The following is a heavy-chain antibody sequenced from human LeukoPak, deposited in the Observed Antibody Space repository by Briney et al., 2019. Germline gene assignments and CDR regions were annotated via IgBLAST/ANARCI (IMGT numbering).Heavy chain of an antibody. J-gene: IGHJ4*02. V-gene: IGHV4-34*01. Sequence: SETLSLTCAVYGGSFSGYYWSWIRQPPGKGLEWIGEINHSGSTNYNPSLKSRVTISVDTSKNQFSLKLSSATAADTAVYYCARGPVITIFGVVIDPDYYFDYWGQGTLVTVSS. CDR2: INHSGST. CDR1: GGSFSGYY. CDR3: ARGPVITIFGVVIDPDYYFDY. D-gene: IGHD3-3*01.